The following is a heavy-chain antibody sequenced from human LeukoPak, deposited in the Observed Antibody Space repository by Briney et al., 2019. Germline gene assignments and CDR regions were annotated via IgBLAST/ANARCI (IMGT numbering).Heavy chain of an antibody. CDR2: IIPIFGTA. J-gene: IGHJ6*03. V-gene: IGHV1-69*01. CDR1: VGTFSRYA. D-gene: IGHD5-12*01. Sequence: SVKVSCKASVGTFSRYAISWVRQAPGHGLEWMGGIIPIFGTATPAQKFQGRVTITADESTSTAYMELSSLRSEDAAVYYCARAITYFYYYYYMDVWGKGTTVTVSS. CDR3: ARAITYFYYYYYMDV.